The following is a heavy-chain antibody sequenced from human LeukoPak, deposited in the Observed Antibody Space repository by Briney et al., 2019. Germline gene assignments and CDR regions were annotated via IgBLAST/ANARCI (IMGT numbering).Heavy chain of an antibody. V-gene: IGHV3-23*01. Sequence: GGSLRLSCAASGFTFIGYAMSWVRQAPGKGLEWVSGIIVSGGSTHYADSVKDRFTISTDNSKNTLYLQMNSLRAEDTAVYYCAKESVVVVAATPDAFDIWGGGTMVSVSS. CDR3: AKESVVVVAATPDAFDI. CDR1: GFTFIGYA. CDR2: IIVSGGST. D-gene: IGHD2-15*01. J-gene: IGHJ3*02.